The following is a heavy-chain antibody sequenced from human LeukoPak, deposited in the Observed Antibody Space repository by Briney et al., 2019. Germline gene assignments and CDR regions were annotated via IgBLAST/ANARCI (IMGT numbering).Heavy chain of an antibody. CDR1: GGSFSDYS. J-gene: IGHJ4*02. V-gene: IGHV4-4*07. CDR2: IYTSGST. Sequence: SETLSLTCAVYGGSFSDYSWSWLRQPPGKGLEWIGRIYTSGSTNYNPSLKSRVAMSVDTSKNQFSLKLSSVTAADTAVCYCAREGGTADYWGQGTLVTVSS. D-gene: IGHD1-1*01. CDR3: AREGGTADY.